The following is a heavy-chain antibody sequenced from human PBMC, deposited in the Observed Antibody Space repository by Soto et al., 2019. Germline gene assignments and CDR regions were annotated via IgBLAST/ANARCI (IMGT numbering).Heavy chain of an antibody. CDR3: ARQFQYYYGSGSYSIGFDP. CDR1: GYSFTSYW. D-gene: IGHD3-10*01. Sequence: GESLKISCKGSGYSFTSYWISWVRQMPGKGLEWMGRIDPSDSYTNYSPSFQGHVTISADKSISTAYLQWSSLKASDTAMYYCARQFQYYYGSGSYSIGFDPWGQGTLVTVSS. CDR2: IDPSDSYT. V-gene: IGHV5-10-1*01. J-gene: IGHJ5*02.